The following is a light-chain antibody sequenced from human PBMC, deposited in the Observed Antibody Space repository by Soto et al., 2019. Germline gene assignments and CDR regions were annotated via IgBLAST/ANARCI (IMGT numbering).Light chain of an antibody. CDR3: QQYRRFSWT. CDR1: QSIDKW. Sequence: DIQMTQSPSTLSASVGDRVTITCRASQSIDKWLAWYQQKPGKAPKLLIYKESILQSGVPSRFSGTGSGTEFTLTISSLQPDDVGSYFCQQYRRFSWTFGQGTKVEIK. V-gene: IGKV1-5*03. CDR2: KES. J-gene: IGKJ1*01.